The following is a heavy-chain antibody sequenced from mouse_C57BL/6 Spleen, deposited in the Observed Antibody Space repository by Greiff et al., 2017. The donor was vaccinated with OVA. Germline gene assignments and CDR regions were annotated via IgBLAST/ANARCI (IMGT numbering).Heavy chain of an antibody. J-gene: IGHJ1*03. V-gene: IGHV1-55*01. CDR1: GYTFTSYW. D-gene: IGHD1-1*01. CDR2: IYPGSGST. Sequence: VQLQQPGAELVKPGASVKMSCKASGYTFTSYWITWVKQRPGQGLEWIGDIYPGSGSTNYNEKFKSKATLTVDTSSSTAYMQLSILTSEDSAVYYCARPTTVVDWYFDVWGTGTTVTVSS. CDR3: ARPTTVVDWYFDV.